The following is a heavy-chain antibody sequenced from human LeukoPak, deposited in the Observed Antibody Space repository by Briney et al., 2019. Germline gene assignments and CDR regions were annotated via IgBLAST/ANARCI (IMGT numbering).Heavy chain of an antibody. CDR2: ISGSGVNT. Sequence: PGGSLRLSCAASGFTFSSYAMTWVRQAPGEGLEWVSSISGSGVNTYYADSVKGRFTISRDNSKNTLYLQMNSLRAEDTAVYYCARIGYSNWGDALDIWGQGTMVTASS. J-gene: IGHJ3*02. D-gene: IGHD6-13*01. CDR1: GFTFSSYA. V-gene: IGHV3-23*01. CDR3: ARIGYSNWGDALDI.